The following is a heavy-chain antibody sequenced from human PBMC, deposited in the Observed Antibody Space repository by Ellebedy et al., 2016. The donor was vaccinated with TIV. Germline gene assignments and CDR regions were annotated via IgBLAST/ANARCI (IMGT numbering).Heavy chain of an antibody. V-gene: IGHV3-66*04. CDR3: MRRWS. CDR2: IYSGGTT. D-gene: IGHD2-15*01. CDR1: EFTVDNHY. J-gene: IGHJ4*02. Sequence: GESLKISCAASEFTVDNHYMAWVRQAPGKGLEWVSLIYSGGTTYYADSVKGRFTISRDSSKNTLYLQMNSLRSEDSAVYYCMRRWSWGQGTLVTVST.